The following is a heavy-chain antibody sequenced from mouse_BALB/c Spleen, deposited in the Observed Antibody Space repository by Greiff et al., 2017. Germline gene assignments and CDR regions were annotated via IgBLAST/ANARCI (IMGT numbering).Heavy chain of an antibody. D-gene: IGHD2-4*01. CDR1: GFSLTSYG. Sequence: VHLVESGPGLVQPSQSLSITCTVSGFSLTSYGVHWVRQSPGKGLEWLGVIWSGGSTDYNAAFISRLSISKDNSKSQVFFKMNSLQANDTAIYYCARNNDYDEGLSYWYFDVWGAGTTVTVSS. CDR2: IWSGGST. V-gene: IGHV2-2*02. CDR3: ARNNDYDEGLSYWYFDV. J-gene: IGHJ1*01.